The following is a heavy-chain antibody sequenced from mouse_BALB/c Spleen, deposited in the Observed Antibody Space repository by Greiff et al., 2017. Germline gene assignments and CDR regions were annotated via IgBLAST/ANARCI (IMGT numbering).Heavy chain of an antibody. Sequence: DVKLVESGGGLVQPGGSRKLSCAASGFTFSSFGMHWVRQAPEKGLEWVAYISSGSSTIYYADTVKGRFTISRDNPKNTLFLQMTSLRSEDTAMYYCARGDRYWYFDVWGAGTTVTVSS. CDR3: ARGDRYWYFDV. V-gene: IGHV5-17*02. J-gene: IGHJ1*01. CDR2: ISSGSSTI. CDR1: GFTFSSFG. D-gene: IGHD3-3*01.